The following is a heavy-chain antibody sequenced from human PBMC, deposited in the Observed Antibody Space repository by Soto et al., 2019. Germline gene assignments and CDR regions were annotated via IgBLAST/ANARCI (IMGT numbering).Heavy chain of an antibody. D-gene: IGHD5-18*01. J-gene: IGHJ4*02. CDR1: GFTFSSYA. Sequence: PGGSLRLSCAASGFTFSSYAMHWVRQAPGKGLEWVAVISYDGSNKYYADTVKGRFNIFRDNSKNTLYLQMNSLRAEDTAVYYCVRDVGYSYGGPGYWGQETLVTVSS. V-gene: IGHV3-30-3*01. CDR2: ISYDGSNK. CDR3: VRDVGYSYGGPGY.